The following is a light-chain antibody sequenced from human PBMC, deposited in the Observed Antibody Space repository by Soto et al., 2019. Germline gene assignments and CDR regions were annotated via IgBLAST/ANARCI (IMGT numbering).Light chain of an antibody. J-gene: IGLJ2*01. V-gene: IGLV1-51*02. CDR1: SSNIGNNY. CDR3: GTWDSSLSAGV. CDR2: ENN. Sequence: QSVLTQPPSVSAAPGQTVTISCSGSSSNIGNNYVSWYQQLPGTAPKLLIYENNKRASGIPDRFSGSKSGTSATLGITGLQTGDEADYYCGTWDSSLSAGVFGGGTKVTVL.